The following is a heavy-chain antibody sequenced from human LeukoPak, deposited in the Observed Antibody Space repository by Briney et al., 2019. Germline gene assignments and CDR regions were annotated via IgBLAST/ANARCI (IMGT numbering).Heavy chain of an antibody. CDR2: ISGSDGKT. J-gene: IGHJ6*03. V-gene: IGHV3-23*01. CDR1: GFTFSSYG. CDR3: ARSVCSGGSCYYYYYYMDV. Sequence: PGGSLRLSCAASGFTFSSYGMSWVRQAAGKGLEWVSAISGSDGKTYYTDSVKGRFTISRDNSKNTLYLQMNSLRVEDTAVYYCARSVCSGGSCYYYYYYMDVWGKGTTVTISS. D-gene: IGHD2-15*01.